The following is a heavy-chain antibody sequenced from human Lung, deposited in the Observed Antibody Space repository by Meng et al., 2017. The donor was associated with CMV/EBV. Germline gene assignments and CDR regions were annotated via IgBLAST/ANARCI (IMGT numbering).Heavy chain of an antibody. Sequence: ASXXVSXKAYGYSFNSYIISWVRQAPGQGLEWMGWVNSYTGDTDYAQQFQERITMTTDTSTTTVYMELRSLRTDDTAAHYCARISMIRGIIITGWLDPWGQGXLVTVSS. D-gene: IGHD3-10*01. CDR3: ARISMIRGIIITGWLDP. V-gene: IGHV1-18*04. J-gene: IGHJ5*02. CDR2: VNSYTGDT. CDR1: GYSFNSYI.